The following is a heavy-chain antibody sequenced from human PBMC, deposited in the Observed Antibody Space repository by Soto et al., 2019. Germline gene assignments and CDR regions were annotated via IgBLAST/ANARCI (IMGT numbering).Heavy chain of an antibody. CDR3: ARGLSSWSGYQYYFDY. J-gene: IGHJ4*02. CDR2: IIPIFGTA. D-gene: IGHD3-3*01. V-gene: IGHV1-69*13. CDR1: GGTFSSYA. Sequence: SVKVSCKASGGTFSSYAISWVRQAPGQGLEWMGGIIPIFGTANYAQKFQGRVTITADESTSTAYMELSSLRSEDTAVYYCARGLSSWSGYQYYFDYWGQGTLVTVSS.